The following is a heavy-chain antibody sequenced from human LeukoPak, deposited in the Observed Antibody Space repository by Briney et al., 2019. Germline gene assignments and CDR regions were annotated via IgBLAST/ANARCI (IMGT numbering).Heavy chain of an antibody. CDR1: GGTFSSYA. D-gene: IGHD6-19*01. J-gene: IGHJ4*02. Sequence: SMKASCKASGGTFSSYAISWARQAPGQGLEWMGGIIPIFGTANYAQKFQGRVTITADESTSTAYMELSSLRSEDTAVYYCARARDSGCFDYWGQGTLVTVSS. V-gene: IGHV1-69*13. CDR2: IIPIFGTA. CDR3: ARARDSGCFDY.